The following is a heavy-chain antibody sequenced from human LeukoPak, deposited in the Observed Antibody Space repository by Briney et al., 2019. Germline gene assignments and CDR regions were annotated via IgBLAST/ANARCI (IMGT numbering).Heavy chain of an antibody. J-gene: IGHJ4*02. V-gene: IGHV3-74*01. CDR2: INSDGSST. CDR3: ARGRNDYGDFTHSDDFDY. D-gene: IGHD4-17*01. Sequence: PGGSLRLSCSASAFTFSSYWMHWVRQAPGKGLVWVSRINSDGSSTSYADSVKGRFTISRDNVKNTLYLQMNSLRAEDTAVCYCARGRNDYGDFTHSDDFDYWGQGTLVTVSS. CDR1: AFTFSSYW.